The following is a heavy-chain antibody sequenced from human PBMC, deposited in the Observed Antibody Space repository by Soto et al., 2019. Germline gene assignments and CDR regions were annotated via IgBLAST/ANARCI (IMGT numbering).Heavy chain of an antibody. V-gene: IGHV5-51*01. Sequence: GESLKISCKGSGYSFTSYWIGWVRQMPGKGLEWMGIIYPGDSDTRYSPSFQGQVTISADKSISTAYLQWSSLKASDTAMYYCARHLFEGFTGIAVAGRPGLDYWGQGTLVTVSS. D-gene: IGHD6-19*01. CDR2: IYPGDSDT. J-gene: IGHJ4*02. CDR3: ARHLFEGFTGIAVAGRPGLDY. CDR1: GYSFTSYW.